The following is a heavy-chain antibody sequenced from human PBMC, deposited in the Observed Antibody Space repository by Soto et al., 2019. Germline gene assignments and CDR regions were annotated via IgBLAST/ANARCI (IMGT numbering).Heavy chain of an antibody. CDR1: GSPIKSSGYY. D-gene: IGHD3-3*02. Sequence: ASETLSLPCTVSGSPIKSSGYYWGWIRQPPGKGLEWIGSMFYGVSTYYNPSLKSRVTVSVDTSKNQFSLNLRAVTAADTAVYYCARLPSRHLVDYWGQGTLVTVSS. J-gene: IGHJ4*02. V-gene: IGHV4-39*01. CDR3: ARLPSRHLVDY. CDR2: MFYGVST.